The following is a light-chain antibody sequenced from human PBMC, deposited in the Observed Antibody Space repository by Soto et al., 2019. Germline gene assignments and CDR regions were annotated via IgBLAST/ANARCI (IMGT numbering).Light chain of an antibody. CDR1: QSISSY. CDR3: QQSYGTSRT. Sequence: DIQMTPSPSSLSASVGDRVTITCRARQSISSYLNWYQQKPGKATKLLIYAASSLQSGVPSRFSSSGSGTDFTLTISSLQPEDFATYYCQQSYGTSRTRGQGTNVDIK. CDR2: AAS. V-gene: IGKV1-39*01. J-gene: IGKJ1*01.